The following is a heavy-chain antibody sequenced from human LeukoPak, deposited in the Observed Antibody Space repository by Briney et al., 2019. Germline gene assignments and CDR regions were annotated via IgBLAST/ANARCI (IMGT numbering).Heavy chain of an antibody. CDR1: GYTFTSYY. Sequence: EASVKVSCKASGYTFTSYYMHWVRQDPGQGLEWMGIINPSGGSTSYAQKFQGRVTMTRDMSTSTVYMELSSLRYKDTAVYSCARGGVPFEELLNAFDIWGQGTMVTVSS. J-gene: IGHJ3*02. V-gene: IGHV1-46*01. CDR2: INPSGGST. CDR3: ARGGVPFEELLNAFDI. D-gene: IGHD3-10*01.